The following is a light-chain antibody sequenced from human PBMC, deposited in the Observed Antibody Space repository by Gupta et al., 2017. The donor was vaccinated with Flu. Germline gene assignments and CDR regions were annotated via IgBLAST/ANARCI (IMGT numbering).Light chain of an antibody. Sequence: ATLSVSPGERATLSCRASQSVSSNLAWYQQKPGRAPRLLIYAASTRATGVPARFSGSGSGTEFTLTISSLQSEDFAVYYCQQYNKWPPWTFGQGTKVEIK. CDR2: AAS. J-gene: IGKJ1*01. CDR3: QQYNKWPPWT. CDR1: QSVSSN. V-gene: IGKV3-15*01.